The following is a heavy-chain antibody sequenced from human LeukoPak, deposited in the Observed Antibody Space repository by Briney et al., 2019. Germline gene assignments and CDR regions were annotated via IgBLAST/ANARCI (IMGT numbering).Heavy chain of an antibody. CDR1: GASISSGSYY. D-gene: IGHD3-3*01. J-gene: IGHJ4*02. CDR2: IYTSGST. Sequence: SQTLSLTCTVSGASISSGSYYWSWIRQPAGKGLEWIGRIYTSGSTNYNPSLKSRVTMSVDTSKNQFSLKLSSVTAADTAVYYCARSYYDFWSGYFDYWGQGTLVTVSS. V-gene: IGHV4-61*02. CDR3: ARSYYDFWSGYFDY.